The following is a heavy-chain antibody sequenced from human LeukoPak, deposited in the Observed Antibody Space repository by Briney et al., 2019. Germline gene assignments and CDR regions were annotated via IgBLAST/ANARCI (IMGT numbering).Heavy chain of an antibody. CDR3: ARLVSLFSFDY. D-gene: IGHD2-2*01. CDR2: IYYSGST. J-gene: IGHJ4*02. V-gene: IGHV4-61*01. Sequence: SETLSLTCTVSGGSVSSGSYYWSWIRQPPGKGLEWIGYIYYSGSTNYNPSLKSRVTISVDTSKNQFSLRLSSVTAADTAVYYCARLVSLFSFDYWGQGTLVTVSS. CDR1: GGSVSSGSYY.